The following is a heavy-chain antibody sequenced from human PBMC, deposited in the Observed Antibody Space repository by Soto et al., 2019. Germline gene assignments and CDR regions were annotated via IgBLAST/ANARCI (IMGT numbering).Heavy chain of an antibody. D-gene: IGHD3-10*01. CDR2: INTLNGDT. CDR3: ARAPSGYYFDR. J-gene: IGHJ4*02. CDR1: GYTFTSYA. V-gene: IGHV1-3*04. Sequence: QVQLLQSGAEVKKPAASVKLSCKASGYTFTSYAIHWVRQAPGQRLESMGWINTLNGDTKYSPNFQTRVTISRDTSASTAYLELSSLTSEDTAVYFCARAPSGYYFDRWGQGTLVTVSS.